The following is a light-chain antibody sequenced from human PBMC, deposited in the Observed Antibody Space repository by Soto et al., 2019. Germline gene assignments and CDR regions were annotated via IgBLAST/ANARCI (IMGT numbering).Light chain of an antibody. V-gene: IGKV1-8*01. CDR2: AAS. J-gene: IGKJ1*01. CDR1: QGISSY. CDR3: QQYYSYPPLS. Sequence: AIRMTQSPSSFSASTGDRVTITCRASQGISSYLAWYQQKPGKAPKLLIYAASTLQSGVPSRFNSSGSGTDFTFTNSCLQSEDLATFYCQQYYSYPPLSVGQGTKVEIK.